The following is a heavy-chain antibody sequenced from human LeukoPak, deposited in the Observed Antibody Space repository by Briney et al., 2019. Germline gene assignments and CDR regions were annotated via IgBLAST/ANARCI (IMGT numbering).Heavy chain of an antibody. CDR1: GFTFSSYG. Sequence: GRSLRLSCAASGFTFSSYGMHWVRQAPGKGLEWVAVISYDGSNKYYADSVKGRFTISRDNSKNTLYLQMNSLRDEDTAVYYCARGVIWFGESPKNWLGPDPWGQGTLVTVSS. V-gene: IGHV3-30*03. J-gene: IGHJ5*02. CDR3: ARGVIWFGESPKNWLGPDP. D-gene: IGHD3-10*01. CDR2: ISYDGSNK.